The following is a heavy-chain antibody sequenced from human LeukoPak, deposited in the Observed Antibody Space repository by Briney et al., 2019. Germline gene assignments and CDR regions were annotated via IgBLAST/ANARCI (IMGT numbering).Heavy chain of an antibody. V-gene: IGHV4-34*01. D-gene: IGHD3-10*01. Sequence: SETLSLTCAVYGGSFSGYYWSWIRQPPGKGLEWIGEINHSGSTNYNPSLKSRVTISVDTSKNQFSLKLSSVTAADTAVYYCARRVAGSGRSGWFDPWGQGTLVTVSS. CDR3: ARRVAGSGRSGWFDP. CDR2: INHSGST. CDR1: GGSFSGYY. J-gene: IGHJ5*02.